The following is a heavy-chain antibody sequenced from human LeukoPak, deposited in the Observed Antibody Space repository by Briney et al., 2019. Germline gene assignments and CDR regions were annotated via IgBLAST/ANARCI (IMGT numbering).Heavy chain of an antibody. CDR3: ARAVGVYSSGWYGSYYYYMDV. V-gene: IGHV3-21*01. D-gene: IGHD6-19*01. CDR2: ISSSSSYI. J-gene: IGHJ6*03. CDR1: GFTFSSYS. Sequence: GGSLRLSCAASGFTFSSYSMNWVRQAPGKGLEWVSSISSSSSYIYYADSVKGRFTISRDNAKDSLYLQMNSLRAEDTAVYYCARAVGVYSSGWYGSYYYYMDVWGKGTTVTVSS.